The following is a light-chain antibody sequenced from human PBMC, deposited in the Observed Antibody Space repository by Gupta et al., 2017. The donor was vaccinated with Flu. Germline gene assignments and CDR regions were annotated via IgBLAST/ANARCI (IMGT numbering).Light chain of an antibody. Sequence: DIQMTQSPSTLSASVGDRVTITCRASQSGTSWLAWYQQKPGKAPRLLIYKASTLESGVPSRFSGGGSGTEFSLTISSLEPDDFATYYCQHYHNYFWTFGQGTKVEIK. CDR1: QSGTSW. CDR2: KAS. J-gene: IGKJ1*01. CDR3: QHYHNYFWT. V-gene: IGKV1-5*03.